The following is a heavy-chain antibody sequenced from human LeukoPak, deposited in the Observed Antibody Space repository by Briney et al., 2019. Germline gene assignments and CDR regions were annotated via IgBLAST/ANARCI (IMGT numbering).Heavy chain of an antibody. D-gene: IGHD4-17*01. CDR2: ISISGGTT. Sequence: GGSLRLSCTASGFAFSNHAMSWVRQAPGKGLEWVSSISISGGTTYYVDSVRGRFTISRENSKSTLYLQMNSLRADDTAVYYCANEIRPNDYWGQGTLVTVSS. CDR3: ANEIRPNDY. J-gene: IGHJ4*02. V-gene: IGHV3-23*01. CDR1: GFAFSNHA.